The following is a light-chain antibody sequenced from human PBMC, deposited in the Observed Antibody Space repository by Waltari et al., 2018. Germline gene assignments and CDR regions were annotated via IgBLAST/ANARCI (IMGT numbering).Light chain of an antibody. V-gene: IGLV2-14*03. CDR1: TNAVGASNF. CDR2: DVT. J-gene: IGLJ2*01. Sequence: QSALTPPASVSGSPGQSITISCTGTTNAVGASNFVSWYQQHPGSAPQLMIYDVTERPSGISYRFSGSKSANTASLTISGLLPEDEAIYYCSSFTDTHTLLFGGGTTVTVL. CDR3: SSFTDTHTLL.